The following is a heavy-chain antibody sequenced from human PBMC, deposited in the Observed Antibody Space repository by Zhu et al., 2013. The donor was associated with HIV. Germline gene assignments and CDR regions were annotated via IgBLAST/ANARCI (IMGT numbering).Heavy chain of an antibody. CDR1: GGTFSSYA. J-gene: IGHJ6*02. V-gene: IGHV1-69*06. Sequence: QVQLVQSGAEVKKPGSSVKVSCKASGGTFSSYAISWVRQAPGQGLEWMGGIIPIFGTANYAQKFQGRVTITADKSTSTAYMELSSLRSEDTAVYYCASGAVEMATNGYYYYYYGMDVWGQGTTVTVSS. CDR3: ASGAVEMATNGYYYYYYGMDV. D-gene: IGHD5-12*01. CDR2: IIPIFGTA.